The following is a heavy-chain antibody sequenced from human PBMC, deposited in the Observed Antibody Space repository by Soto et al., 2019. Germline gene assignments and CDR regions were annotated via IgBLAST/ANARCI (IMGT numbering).Heavy chain of an antibody. Sequence: ASETLSLTCAVSGYSISSGYYWGWIRQPPGKGLEWIGSIYHSGSTYYNPSLKSRVTISVDTSKNQFSLKLSSVTAADTAVYYCARAYYDFWSGYSWGQGTLVTVSS. V-gene: IGHV4-38-2*01. CDR1: GYSISSGYY. CDR2: IYHSGST. CDR3: ARAYYDFWSGYS. D-gene: IGHD3-3*01. J-gene: IGHJ4*02.